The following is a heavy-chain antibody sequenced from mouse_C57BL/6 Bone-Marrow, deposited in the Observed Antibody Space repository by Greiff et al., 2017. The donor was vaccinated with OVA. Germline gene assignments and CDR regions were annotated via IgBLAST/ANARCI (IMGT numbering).Heavy chain of an antibody. CDR1: GYTFTSYW. D-gene: IGHD2-2*01. CDR2: IDPSDSYT. J-gene: IGHJ3*01. CDR3: ARNGRLRRKGLFAY. V-gene: IGHV1-59*01. Sequence: VQLQQPGAELVRPGTSVKLSCKASGYTFTSYWMHWVKQRPGQGLEWIGVIDPSDSYTNYNQKFKGKATLTVDTSSSTAYMQLSSLTSEDSAVYYCARNGRLRRKGLFAYWGQGTLVTVSA.